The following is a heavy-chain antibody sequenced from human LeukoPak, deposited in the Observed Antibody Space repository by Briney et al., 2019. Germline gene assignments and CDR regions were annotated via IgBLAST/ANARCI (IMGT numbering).Heavy chain of an antibody. D-gene: IGHD4-17*01. CDR2: INPSGGST. CDR1: GYTFTSYY. CDR3: ARERIDYGDRRGFDY. Sequence: ASVKVSCKASGYTFTSYYMHWVRQAPGQGLEWMGIINPSGGSTSYAQKFQGRVTMTRDTSTSTVYMELSSLRSEDTAVYHCARERIDYGDRRGFDYWGQGTLVTVSS. J-gene: IGHJ4*02. V-gene: IGHV1-46*01.